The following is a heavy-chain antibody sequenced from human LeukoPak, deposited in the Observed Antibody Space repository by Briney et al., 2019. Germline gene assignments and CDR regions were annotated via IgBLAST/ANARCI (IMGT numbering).Heavy chain of an antibody. D-gene: IGHD1-26*01. CDR1: GFSFSNYW. CDR2: IKQDGSVK. CDR3: AKWDIYSGFYYIDS. Sequence: PGGSLRLSCVASGFSFSNYWMTWVRQIPGKGPEWVGSIKQDGSVKYYADSVKGRFTTSRDNAKNSLYLQMNSLRAEDTARYYCAKWDIYSGFYYIDSWGQGTLATVSS. J-gene: IGHJ4*02. V-gene: IGHV3-7*01.